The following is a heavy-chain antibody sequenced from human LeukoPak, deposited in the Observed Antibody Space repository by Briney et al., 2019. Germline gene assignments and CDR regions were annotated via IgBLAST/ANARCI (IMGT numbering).Heavy chain of an antibody. D-gene: IGHD5-12*01. J-gene: IGHJ4*02. Sequence: ASVKVSCKASGYTFTSYYMHWVRQAPGQGLEWMGIISPSGGSTSYAQKFQGRVTMTRDTSTSTVYMELSSLRSEDTAVYYCAREIQRLLLAFVDAAYFDYWGQGTLVTVSS. CDR3: AREIQRLLLAFVDAAYFDY. CDR1: GYTFTSYY. V-gene: IGHV1-46*01. CDR2: ISPSGGST.